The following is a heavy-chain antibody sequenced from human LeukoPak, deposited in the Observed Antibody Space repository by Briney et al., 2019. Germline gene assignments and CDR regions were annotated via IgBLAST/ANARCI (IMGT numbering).Heavy chain of an antibody. D-gene: IGHD1-1*01. CDR3: ARDLSGRTAVNYYYYYYGMDV. J-gene: IGHJ6*02. V-gene: IGHV1-2*02. CDR1: GYTFTGYY. CDR2: INPNSGGT. Sequence: ASVKVSCKASGYTFTGYYMHWVRQAPGQGLEWMGWINPNSGGTNYAQKFQGRVTMTRDTSISTAYMELSRLRSDDTAVYYCARDLSGRTAVNYYYYYYGMDVWGQGTTVTVPS.